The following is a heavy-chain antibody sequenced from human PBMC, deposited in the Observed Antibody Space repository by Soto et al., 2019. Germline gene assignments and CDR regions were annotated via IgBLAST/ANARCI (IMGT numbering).Heavy chain of an antibody. V-gene: IGHV4-34*01. CDR2: INYTGST. CDR3: ARVSLNGMDV. CDR1: GGSFSGYF. J-gene: IGHJ6*02. Sequence: QGQLQQWGAGLLKPSETLSLTCDVYGGSFSGYFWSWLRQPPGKGLEWIGEINYTGSTNYNSTLKSRVTISIDTSKNQFSLKLNSVTAADTALYFCARVSLNGMDVWVQGTTVTVS.